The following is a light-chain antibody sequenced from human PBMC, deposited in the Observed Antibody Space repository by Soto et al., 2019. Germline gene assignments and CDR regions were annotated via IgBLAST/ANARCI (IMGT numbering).Light chain of an antibody. CDR1: SSDVGGYKF. CDR2: EVS. J-gene: IGLJ1*01. CDR3: SSYTSNNTLV. V-gene: IGLV2-14*01. Sequence: QSVLTQPASVSGSPGQSITISCTGTSSDVGGYKFVSWHQHHPGQAPKLMIFEVSNRPSGISNRFSGSKSGNTASLTISGLQAEDEGDYYCSSYTSNNTLVFGTGTRSPS.